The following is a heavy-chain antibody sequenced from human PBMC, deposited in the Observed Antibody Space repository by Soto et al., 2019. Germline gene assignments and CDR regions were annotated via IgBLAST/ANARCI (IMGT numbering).Heavy chain of an antibody. CDR2: IYYSGST. V-gene: IGHV4-59*01. D-gene: IGHD3-22*01. Sequence: QVQLQESGPGLVKPSETLSLTCTVSGGSISSYYWSWIRQPPGKALEWIWYIYYSGSTNYNPSLTTRVNISVYRSMNQFSLKLRAVTAADTAVYYCARHRLMNYYDTYYDSGMDVWGQGTTVTVSS. CDR3: ARHRLMNYYDTYYDSGMDV. J-gene: IGHJ6*02. CDR1: GGSISSYY.